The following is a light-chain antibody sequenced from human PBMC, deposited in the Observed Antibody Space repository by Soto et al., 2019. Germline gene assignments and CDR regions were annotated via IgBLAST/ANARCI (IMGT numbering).Light chain of an antibody. CDR3: QQYNNWPRT. CDR1: QSVSSN. J-gene: IGKJ1*01. V-gene: IGKV3-15*01. Sequence: EIVMTQSPATLSVSPGEKATLSCRASQSVSSNLAWYQQKPGQAPRLLIYGASTRATGIPAKFSGSGSGTEFTNTISSLQSEDFAVYYCQQYNNWPRTFGQGTKVEIK. CDR2: GAS.